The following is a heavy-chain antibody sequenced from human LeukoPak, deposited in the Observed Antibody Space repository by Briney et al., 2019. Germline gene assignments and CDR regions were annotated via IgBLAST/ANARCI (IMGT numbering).Heavy chain of an antibody. CDR3: ARDGDGMDV. J-gene: IGHJ6*02. CDR1: GFTFSSYA. D-gene: IGHD3-16*01. V-gene: IGHV3-23*01. CDR2: VSDSGSNT. Sequence: GGSLRLSCAASGFTFSSYALSWVRQAPGKGLEWVSSVSDSGSNTYYAASVKGRFTISRDNSKNSLYLQMNSLRAEDTAVYYCARDGDGMDVWGQGTTVTVSS.